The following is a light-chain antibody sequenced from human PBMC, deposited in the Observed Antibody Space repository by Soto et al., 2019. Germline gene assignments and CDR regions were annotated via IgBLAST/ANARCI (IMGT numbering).Light chain of an antibody. V-gene: IGKV3-20*01. CDR2: GTS. Sequence: EIVLTQSPGTLSLSPGERSTLSFRASQSVSSSYLAWYQQKPGQAPRLLIHGTSNRATGIPDRFSGSGSGTDFTLTFSRLEPEDFAVYFCEYYGTSITFGGGTKVDI. CDR1: QSVSSSY. J-gene: IGKJ4*01. CDR3: EYYGTSIT.